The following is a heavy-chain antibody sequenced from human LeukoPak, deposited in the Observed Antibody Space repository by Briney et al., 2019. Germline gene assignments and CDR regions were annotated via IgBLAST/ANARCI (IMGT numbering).Heavy chain of an antibody. Sequence: ASVKVSCKASGYTFTGYYMHWVRQAPGQGLEWMGWINPNSGGTDYAQKFQGRVTMTRDTSISTAYMELSRLRSDDTAVYYCARDSRGSAGFRDFDYWGQGTLVTVSS. D-gene: IGHD6-13*01. V-gene: IGHV1-2*02. CDR1: GYTFTGYY. CDR3: ARDSRGSAGFRDFDY. J-gene: IGHJ4*02. CDR2: INPNSGGT.